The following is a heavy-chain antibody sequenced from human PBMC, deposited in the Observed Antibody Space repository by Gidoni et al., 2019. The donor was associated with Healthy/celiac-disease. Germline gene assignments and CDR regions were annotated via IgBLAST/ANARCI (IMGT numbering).Heavy chain of an antibody. Sequence: EVQLVESGGGLIQPGGSLRLSCAASGFTVRSNYMSWVRQAPGKGLEWVSVIYSGGSTYYADSVKGRFTISRDNSKNTLYLQMNSLRAEDTAVYYCARGGYDFWSGYESYYYYMDVWGKGTTVTVSS. D-gene: IGHD3-3*01. V-gene: IGHV3-53*01. CDR2: IYSGGST. CDR3: ARGGYDFWSGYESYYYYMDV. J-gene: IGHJ6*03. CDR1: GFTVRSNY.